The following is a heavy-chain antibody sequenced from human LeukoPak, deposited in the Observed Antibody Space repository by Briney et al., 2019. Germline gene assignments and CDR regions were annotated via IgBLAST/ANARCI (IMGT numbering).Heavy chain of an antibody. Sequence: SQTLSLTCTVSGGSISSGDYYWSWICQPPGKGLEWIGYIYYSGSTYYNSSLKSRITISLDTSKNQFSLKLSSVAAADTAVYYCARVVRGGIATKYYFGYWGQGTLVTVSS. CDR2: IYYSGST. V-gene: IGHV4-30-4*01. CDR1: GGSISSGDYY. D-gene: IGHD3-10*01. J-gene: IGHJ4*02. CDR3: ARVVRGGIATKYYFGY.